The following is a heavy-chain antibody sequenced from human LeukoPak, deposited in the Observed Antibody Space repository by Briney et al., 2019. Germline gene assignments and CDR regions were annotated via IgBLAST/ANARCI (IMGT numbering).Heavy chain of an antibody. J-gene: IGHJ6*03. D-gene: IGHD2-21*01. CDR2: IYYSGST. V-gene: IGHV4-59*01. Sequence: PSETLSLTCTVSGGSTSSYYWSWIRQPPGKGLEWIGYIYYSGSTNYNPSLKSRVTISVDTSKNQFSLKLSSVTAADTAVYYCARFASYAYYMDVWGKGTTVTISS. CDR1: GGSTSSYY. CDR3: ARFASYAYYMDV.